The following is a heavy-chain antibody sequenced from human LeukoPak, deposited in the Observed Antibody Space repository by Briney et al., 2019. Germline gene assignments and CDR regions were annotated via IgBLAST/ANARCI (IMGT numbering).Heavy chain of an antibody. V-gene: IGHV5-51*01. Sequence: GESLKISCKVSGYIFTNYWIGWVRQMPGKGLEWMGIIYPGDSDTRYSPSFQGRVTISADKSISTAYLQWSSLKASDTAMYYCARFAGGCSSTSCYKDYWGQGTLVTVSS. CDR1: GYIFTNYW. CDR3: ARFAGGCSSTSCYKDY. J-gene: IGHJ4*02. CDR2: IYPGDSDT. D-gene: IGHD2-2*02.